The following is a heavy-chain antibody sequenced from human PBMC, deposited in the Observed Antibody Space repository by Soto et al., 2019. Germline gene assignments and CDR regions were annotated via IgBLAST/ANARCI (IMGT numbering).Heavy chain of an antibody. CDR3: ARGSDYYDSSGYFDY. Sequence: KTSETLSLTCAVYGGSFSGYYWSWIRQPPGKGLEWIGEINHSGSTNYNPSLKSRVTISVDTSKNQFSLKLSSVTAADTAVYYCARGSDYYDSSGYFDYWGQGTLVTVSS. V-gene: IGHV4-34*01. D-gene: IGHD3-22*01. J-gene: IGHJ4*02. CDR2: INHSGST. CDR1: GGSFSGYY.